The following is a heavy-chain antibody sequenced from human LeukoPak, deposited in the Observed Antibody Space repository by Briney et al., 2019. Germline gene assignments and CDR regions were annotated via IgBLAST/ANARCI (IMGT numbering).Heavy chain of an antibody. Sequence: PSETLSLTCTVSGGSISSYYWSWIRQPPGKGLEWIGYIYYSGSTNYNPSLKSRVTISVDTSRNQFSLKLSSVTAPDTAVYYCARYRGTYGYYFDYWGQRKLVIVSS. CDR1: GGSISSYY. CDR2: IYYSGST. V-gene: IGHV4-59*01. J-gene: IGHJ4*02. CDR3: ARYRGTYGYYFDY. D-gene: IGHD5-24*01.